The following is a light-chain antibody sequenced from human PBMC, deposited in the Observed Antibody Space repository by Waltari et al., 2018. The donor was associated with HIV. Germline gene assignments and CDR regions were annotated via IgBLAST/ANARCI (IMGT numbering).Light chain of an antibody. J-gene: IGKJ2*01. V-gene: IGKV3-20*01. CDR3: HQYGNSPST. CDR2: GAS. Sequence: ELVLTQSPGTLSLSPGERATLSCRASQSVNANFFPWYQQRPGQAPRLLIYGASTRAPGIPDRFSGSGSGTDFTLTISRLEPEDFAVYYCHQYGNSPSTFGQGTTLDIK. CDR1: QSVNANF.